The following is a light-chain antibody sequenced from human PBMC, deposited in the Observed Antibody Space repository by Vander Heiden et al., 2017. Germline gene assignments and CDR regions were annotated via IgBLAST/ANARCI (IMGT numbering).Light chain of an antibody. Sequence: DIQLTQSPSFLSASVGDRVTITCRASQGISSYLAWYQQTPGKAPKLLLSSASALQSGVPSRFSGSGSGTEFTLTINSLQPEDSATFYCEHLNNFPLTFGGGTKVEI. V-gene: IGKV1-9*01. J-gene: IGKJ4*01. CDR1: QGISSY. CDR3: EHLNNFPLT. CDR2: SAS.